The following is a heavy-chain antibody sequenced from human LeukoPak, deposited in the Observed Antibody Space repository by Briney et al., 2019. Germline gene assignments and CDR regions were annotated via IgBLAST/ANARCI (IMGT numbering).Heavy chain of an antibody. D-gene: IGHD4-17*01. CDR1: GFTFSNNW. CDR3: ARGHGDYYHAY. Sequence: PGGSLRLSCAASGFTFSNNWMHWVRQAPGKGLVWVSRINSDGSSTSYADSVKGRFTISRDNAKNTLYLQMNSLRAEDTAVYYCARGHGDYYHAYWGQGTLVTVSS. J-gene: IGHJ4*02. V-gene: IGHV3-74*01. CDR2: INSDGSST.